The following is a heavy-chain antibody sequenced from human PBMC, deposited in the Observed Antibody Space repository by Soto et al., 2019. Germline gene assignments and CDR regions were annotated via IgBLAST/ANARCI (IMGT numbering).Heavy chain of an antibody. V-gene: IGHV3-30*18. CDR1: GFTFSSYG. CDR2: ISYDGSNK. Sequence: GGSLRLSCAASGFTFSSYGMHWVRQAPGKGLEWVAVISYDGSNKYYADSVKGRFTISRDNSKNTLYLQMNSLRAEDTAVYYCAKDQRVFWSGYFFDYWGQGTLVTVSS. CDR3: AKDQRVFWSGYFFDY. D-gene: IGHD3-3*01. J-gene: IGHJ4*02.